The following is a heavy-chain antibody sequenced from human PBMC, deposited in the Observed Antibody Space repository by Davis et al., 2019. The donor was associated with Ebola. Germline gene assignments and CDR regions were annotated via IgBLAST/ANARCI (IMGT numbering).Heavy chain of an antibody. CDR2: IYYSGST. D-gene: IGHD6-6*01. J-gene: IGHJ3*02. CDR1: GGSISSYY. CDR3: ASSPGSSSGGAFDI. Sequence: PSETLSLTCTVSGGSISSYYWSWIRQPPGKGLEWIGYIYYSGSTNYNPSLKSRVTISVDTSKNQFSLKLSSVTAADTAVYYCASSPGSSSGGAFDIWGQGTMVTVSS. V-gene: IGHV4-59*01.